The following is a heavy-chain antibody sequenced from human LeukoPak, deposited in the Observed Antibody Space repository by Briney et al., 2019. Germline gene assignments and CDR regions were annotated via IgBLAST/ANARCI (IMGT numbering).Heavy chain of an antibody. Sequence: SETLSLTCAVYGGSFSGYYWSWIRQPPGKGLEWIGEINHSGSTNYNPSLKSRVTISVDTSKNQFSLKLSSVPAADTAVYYCARGRPGDYVWGSYRSYFDYWGQGTLVTVSS. J-gene: IGHJ4*02. V-gene: IGHV4-34*01. CDR3: ARGRPGDYVWGSYRSYFDY. D-gene: IGHD3-16*02. CDR2: INHSGST. CDR1: GGSFSGYY.